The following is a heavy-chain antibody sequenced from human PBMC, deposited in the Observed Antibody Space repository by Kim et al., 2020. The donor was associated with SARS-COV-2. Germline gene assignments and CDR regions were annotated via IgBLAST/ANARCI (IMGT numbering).Heavy chain of an antibody. D-gene: IGHD2-21*01. J-gene: IGHJ3*02. Sequence: TNYSPSFQGHVTISADKSISTAYLQWSSLKASDTAMYYCARHSYRDAFDIWGQGTMVTVSS. CDR3: ARHSYRDAFDI. CDR2: T. V-gene: IGHV5-10-1*01.